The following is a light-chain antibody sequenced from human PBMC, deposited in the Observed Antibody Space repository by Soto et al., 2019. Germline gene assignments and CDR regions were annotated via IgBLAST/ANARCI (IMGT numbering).Light chain of an antibody. J-gene: IGKJ3*01. CDR3: QQRSNWPLT. CDR2: DAS. V-gene: IGKV3-11*01. Sequence: EIVLTQSPVTLSLSPGERATLSCRASQSVSSYLAWYQQKPGQAPRLLIYDASNRATGTPARFSGSGSGTDFTLTISSLEPEDFAVYYCQQRSNWPLTFGPGTKVDIK. CDR1: QSVSSY.